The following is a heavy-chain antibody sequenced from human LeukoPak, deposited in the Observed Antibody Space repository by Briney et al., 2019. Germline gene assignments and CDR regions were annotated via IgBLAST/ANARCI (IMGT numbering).Heavy chain of an antibody. J-gene: IGHJ6*02. CDR3: ARDNSMDV. V-gene: IGHV3-43*01. Sequence: GGSLRLSCAASGFTFSDYTMHWVRLVPGKGLEWVSLITWDDGSIYYADSVKGRFTISRDNGKNSLYLQMNSLRTEDTAFYYCARDNSMDVWGRGTTVTVSS. CDR2: ITWDDGSI. CDR1: GFTFSDYT.